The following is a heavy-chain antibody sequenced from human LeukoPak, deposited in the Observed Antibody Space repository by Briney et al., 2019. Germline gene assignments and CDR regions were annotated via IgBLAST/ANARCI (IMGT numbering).Heavy chain of an antibody. D-gene: IGHD3-10*01. CDR2: INPNSGGT. CDR1: GYTFTGYY. Sequence: ASVKVSCKASGYTFTGYYMHWVRQAPGQGLEWMGWINPNSGGTNYAQKFQGRVTMTRDTSISTAYMELSRLRSDDTVVYYCARELWFGEPLDAFDIWGQGTMVTVSS. V-gene: IGHV1-2*02. CDR3: ARELWFGEPLDAFDI. J-gene: IGHJ3*02.